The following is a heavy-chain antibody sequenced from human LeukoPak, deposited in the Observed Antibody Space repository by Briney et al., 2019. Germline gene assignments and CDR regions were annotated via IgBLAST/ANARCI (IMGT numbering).Heavy chain of an antibody. J-gene: IGHJ4*02. D-gene: IGHD6-19*01. CDR3: AKEPRAGTNY. V-gene: IGHV3-30*04. CDR1: GFTFSSYA. Sequence: QSGGSLRLSCAASGFTFSSYALHWVRQAPGKGLEWVAVISYDGNYKYYADSVKGRFTISRDNPKNTLYLQMNSLRAEDTAVYYCAKEPRAGTNYWGQGTLVTVSS. CDR2: ISYDGNYK.